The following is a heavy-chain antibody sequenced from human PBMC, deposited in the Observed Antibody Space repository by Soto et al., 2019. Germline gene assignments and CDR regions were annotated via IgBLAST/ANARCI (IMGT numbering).Heavy chain of an antibody. CDR1: GYNFNNYW. D-gene: IGHD6-13*01. Sequence: GESLKISCKASGYNFNNYWIGWVRQMPEKGLEWMGFIYPDDSDTKYSPSFQGQVTISVDKSITTASLQWSSLKASDTAMYYCARIPFAATGFYFDYWTQGTLVTVSS. V-gene: IGHV5-51*01. CDR3: ARIPFAATGFYFDY. J-gene: IGHJ4*02. CDR2: IYPDDSDT.